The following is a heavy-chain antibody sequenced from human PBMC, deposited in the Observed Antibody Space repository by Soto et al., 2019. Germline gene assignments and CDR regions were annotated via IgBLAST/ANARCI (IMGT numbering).Heavy chain of an antibody. J-gene: IGHJ5*02. CDR1: GYTFTSYG. V-gene: IGHV1-3*01. D-gene: IGHD6-13*01. Sequence: GASVKVSCKASGYTFTSYGIHWVRQAPGQRLEWMGWINAANGDTKYSPKFQGRVTITRDTSASTAYMELSSLRSGDTAVYYCVRRHVSATGIDWFDPWGQGTLVTV. CDR3: VRRHVSATGIDWFDP. CDR2: INAANGDT.